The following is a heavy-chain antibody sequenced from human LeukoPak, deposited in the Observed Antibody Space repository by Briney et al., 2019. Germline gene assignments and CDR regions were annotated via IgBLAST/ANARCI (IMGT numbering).Heavy chain of an antibody. D-gene: IGHD6-13*01. Sequence: ASVKVSCKASGYTFTSYGISWVRQAPGQGLGWMGWISAYNGNTNYAQKLQGRVTMTTDTSTSTAYMELRSLRSDDTAVYYCARGASSSWYSYYYYYYYMDVWGKGTTVTVSS. CDR1: GYTFTSYG. J-gene: IGHJ6*03. CDR3: ARGASSSWYSYYYYYYYMDV. CDR2: ISAYNGNT. V-gene: IGHV1-18*01.